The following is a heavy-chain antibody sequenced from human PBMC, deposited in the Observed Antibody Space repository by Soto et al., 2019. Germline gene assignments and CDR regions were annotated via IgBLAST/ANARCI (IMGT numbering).Heavy chain of an antibody. J-gene: IGHJ6*02. CDR2: IWYDGSNE. V-gene: IGHV3-33*01. CDR1: GFIFSNFG. CDR3: ARDDIPGITVATYGLDV. Sequence: GGSLRLSCAASGFIFSNFGMHWVRQAPGKGLEWVAVIWYDGSNEYYADSVKGRFTISKDNSKNMLYLQMNSLRAEDTAVYYCARDDIPGITVATYGLDVWGQGTTITVSS. D-gene: IGHD6-19*01.